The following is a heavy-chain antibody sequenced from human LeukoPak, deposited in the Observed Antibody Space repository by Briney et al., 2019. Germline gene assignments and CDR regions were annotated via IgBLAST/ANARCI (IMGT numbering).Heavy chain of an antibody. D-gene: IGHD4-23*01. CDR1: GFTFDDYA. J-gene: IGHJ4*02. Sequence: GGSLRLSCAASGFTFDDYAMHWVRQAPGKGLEWVSGISWNGGSLDYADSVKGRFTISRDNAKNSLYLQMNSLRTEDTALYYCAKDDSYGGNPNFDYWGQGTLVTVSS. CDR3: AKDDSYGGNPNFDY. V-gene: IGHV3-9*01. CDR2: ISWNGGSL.